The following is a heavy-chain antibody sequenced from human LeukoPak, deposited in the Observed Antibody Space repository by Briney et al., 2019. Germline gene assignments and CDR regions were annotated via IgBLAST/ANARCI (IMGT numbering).Heavy chain of an antibody. CDR3: ARETIYSDKVIDH. V-gene: IGHV3-48*01. J-gene: IGHJ4*02. Sequence: PGGSLRLSCAASGLTFSYYSFNWVRQAPGKGLEWIAYISISNNSIYYADSVKGRFTISRDNAKNSLYLQMNSLRVEDTAVYYCARETIYSDKVIDHWGQGTPVTVSS. CDR2: ISISNNSI. CDR1: GLTFSYYS. D-gene: IGHD4-17*01.